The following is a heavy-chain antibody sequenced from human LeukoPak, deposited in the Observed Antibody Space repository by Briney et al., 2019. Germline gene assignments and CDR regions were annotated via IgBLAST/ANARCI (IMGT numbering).Heavy chain of an antibody. J-gene: IGHJ4*02. CDR2: INPNSGGT. CDR3: ARDRSGYSYGEPLDH. V-gene: IGHV1-2*06. CDR1: GYTFTGYY. Sequence: ASVKVSCKASGYTFTGYYMHWVRQAPGQGLEWLGRINPNSGGTNDAQNFQGRVTITRDTSMNTAYMELSRLRGDDTAVYYCARDRSGYSYGEPLDHWGQGTLVIVSS. D-gene: IGHD5-18*01.